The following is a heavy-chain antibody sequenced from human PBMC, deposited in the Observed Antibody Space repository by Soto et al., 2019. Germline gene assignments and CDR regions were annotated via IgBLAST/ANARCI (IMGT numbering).Heavy chain of an antibody. CDR2: INQSGST. CDR1: GGSFSGYY. CDR3: ARDKITGLFDY. J-gene: IGHJ4*02. V-gene: IGHV4-34*01. Sequence: PSETLSLTCAVYGGSFSGYYWTWIRQPPGTGLEWIGEINQSGSTNYNPSLKSRVTISVDTSKNQFSLKLTSVTAADTAVYYCARDKITGLFDYWGQGTLVTVSS. D-gene: IGHD2-8*02.